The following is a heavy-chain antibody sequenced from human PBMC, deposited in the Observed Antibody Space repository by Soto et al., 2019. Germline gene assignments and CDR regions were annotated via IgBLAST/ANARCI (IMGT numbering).Heavy chain of an antibody. CDR1: GYTFTSYA. J-gene: IGHJ5*02. V-gene: IGHV1-3*01. CDR2: INAGNGNI. D-gene: IGHD6-6*01. Sequence: ASVKVSCKASGYTFTSYAMHWVRQAPGQRLEWMGWINAGNGNIKYSQKFQGRITITRDTSASTAYMELSSLRAEDTAVYYCARSIAARLNWFDPWGQGTLVTVSS. CDR3: ARSIAARLNWFDP.